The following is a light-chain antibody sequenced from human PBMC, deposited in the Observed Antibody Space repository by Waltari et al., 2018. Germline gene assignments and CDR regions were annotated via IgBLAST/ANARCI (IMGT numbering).Light chain of an antibody. CDR1: QAIYTY. CDR2: AAS. CDR3: QQFNSYPRT. Sequence: IQLTQSPSALSASVGDRVTNTCRATQAIYTYLAWYQQEPGKAPKLLIYAASTLQSGVPSRFSGSGSGTDFTLTISSLQPEDFATYYCQQFNSYPRTFGQGTKVEIK. V-gene: IGKV1-9*01. J-gene: IGKJ1*01.